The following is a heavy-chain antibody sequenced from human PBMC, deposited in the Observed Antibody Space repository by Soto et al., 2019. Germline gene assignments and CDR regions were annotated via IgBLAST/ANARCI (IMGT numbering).Heavy chain of an antibody. V-gene: IGHV1-46*02. D-gene: IGHD3-3*01. J-gene: IGHJ6*02. CDR1: GYTFDRYY. CDR2: INPSGSIT. Sequence: VKFSCKASGYTFDRYYMHWVRQAPGQGLEWMGMINPSGSITSYAQKFQGRVTMTRDTSTRTLSMELTSLRSEDTAVYYCTRGSFLEWSCMDVWGQGTTVTVSS. CDR3: TRGSFLEWSCMDV.